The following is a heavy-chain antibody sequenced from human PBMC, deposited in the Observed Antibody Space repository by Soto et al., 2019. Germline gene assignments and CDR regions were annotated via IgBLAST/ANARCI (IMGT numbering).Heavy chain of an antibody. CDR3: AKDYCSSPSCSFDF. J-gene: IGHJ4*02. D-gene: IGHD2-2*01. CDR1: GFTFSTYA. V-gene: IGHV3-23*01. CDR2: IRGSGGRP. Sequence: GSLRLSCAASGFTFSTYAMNWVRQAPGKGLEWISAIRGSGGRPYYADAVKGRFTISRDNSGNTLYLQMSSLRADDTAIYYCAKDYCSSPSCSFDFWGQG.